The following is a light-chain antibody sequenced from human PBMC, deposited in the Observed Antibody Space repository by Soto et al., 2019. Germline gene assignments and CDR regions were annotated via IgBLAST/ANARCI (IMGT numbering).Light chain of an antibody. CDR1: QTISSY. J-gene: IGKJ1*01. CDR2: AAS. CDR3: QQSYITPWT. V-gene: IGKV1-39*01. Sequence: DIPMTQSPSSLSASVGDRITITCRPRQTISSYLNWYQQKPGKPPKLLIYAASSLQTGVPSRFSGSGSGTDFTLTISSLQPEDFGTYFCQQSYITPWTFGQGTKVEVK.